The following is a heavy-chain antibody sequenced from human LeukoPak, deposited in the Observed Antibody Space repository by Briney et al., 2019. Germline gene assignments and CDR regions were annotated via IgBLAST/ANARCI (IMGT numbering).Heavy chain of an antibody. CDR3: ARDGPASLIPSGVRGVIIWNWFDP. CDR2: IIPIFGTA. CDR1: GCTFSSYA. D-gene: IGHD3-10*01. J-gene: IGHJ5*02. Sequence: SVKVSCKASGCTFSSYAISWVRQAPGQGLEWMGGIIPIFGTANYAQKFQGRGTITADESTSTSYMELSSLRSEDTAVYYCARDGPASLIPSGVRGVIIWNWFDPWGQGTLVTVSS. V-gene: IGHV1-69*13.